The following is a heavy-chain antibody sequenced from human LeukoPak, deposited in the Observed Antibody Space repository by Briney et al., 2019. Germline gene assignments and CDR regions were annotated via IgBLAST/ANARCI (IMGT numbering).Heavy chain of an antibody. CDR1: GFTFRSYT. CDR2: ITGSGDNT. V-gene: IGHV3-23*01. Sequence: PGGSLRLSCAASGFTFRSYTMAWVRQAPGKGLEWVSVITGSGDNTHYADSVKGRFTISRDNSKNTLYLQMNSLRAEDTAVYYCAKDMRFDWTPYYFDYWGQGTLVTVSS. CDR3: AKDMRFDWTPYYFDY. D-gene: IGHD3-9*01. J-gene: IGHJ4*02.